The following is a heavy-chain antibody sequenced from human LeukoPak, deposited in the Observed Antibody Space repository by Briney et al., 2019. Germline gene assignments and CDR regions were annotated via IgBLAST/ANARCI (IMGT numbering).Heavy chain of an antibody. J-gene: IGHJ5*02. CDR1: GGSISSSSYY. Sequence: SETLSLTCTVSGGSISSSSYYWGWIRQPPGKGLEWIGSIYYSGSPYYNPSLKSRVTISVGTSKKQFSLKLSSVTAADTAVYYCARHVGFITMVRGVINNNWFDPWGQGTLVTVSS. D-gene: IGHD3-10*01. CDR3: ARHVGFITMVRGVINNNWFDP. CDR2: IYYSGSP. V-gene: IGHV4-39*01.